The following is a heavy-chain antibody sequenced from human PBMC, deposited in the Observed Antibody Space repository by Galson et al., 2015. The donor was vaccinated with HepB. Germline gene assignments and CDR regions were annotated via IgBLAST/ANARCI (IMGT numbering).Heavy chain of an antibody. CDR2: IYYSGST. J-gene: IGHJ4*02. CDR1: GGSISSYY. Sequence: ETLSLTCTVSGGSISSYYWSWIRQPPGKGLEWIGYIYYSGSTKYNPSLKSRVTISVDTSKNQFSVELTSVTAADPAIYYCARHLKGDYGIDYWGQGTLVTVSS. V-gene: IGHV4-59*08. D-gene: IGHD4-17*01. CDR3: ARHLKGDYGIDY.